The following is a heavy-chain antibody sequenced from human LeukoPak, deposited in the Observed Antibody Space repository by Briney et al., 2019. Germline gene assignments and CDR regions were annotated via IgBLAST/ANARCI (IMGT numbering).Heavy chain of an antibody. Sequence: PGGSLRLSCTASGFTFSGSAMHWVRQASGKGLEWVGRIRSKANSYATAYAASVKGRFTISRDDSKNTAYLQMNSLKTEDTAVYYCTRRSSSDLADYWGQGTLVTVSS. CDR1: GFTFSGSA. D-gene: IGHD6-6*01. CDR3: TRRSSSDLADY. CDR2: IRSKANSYAT. J-gene: IGHJ4*02. V-gene: IGHV3-73*01.